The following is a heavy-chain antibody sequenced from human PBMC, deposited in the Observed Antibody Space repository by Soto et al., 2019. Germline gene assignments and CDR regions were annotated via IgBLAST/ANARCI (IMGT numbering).Heavy chain of an antibody. CDR3: AKSAHDHYFDWLSPSS. V-gene: IGHV3-30*18. J-gene: IGHJ5*02. Sequence: MXGGRQAPGKGLESVAVISHDGNSKDYADSVKGRFTISRDNSENTLYLQMNSLRREDTAVYYCAKSAHDHYFDWLSPSSWAQGISVPVSS. D-gene: IGHD3-9*01. CDR2: ISHDGNSK.